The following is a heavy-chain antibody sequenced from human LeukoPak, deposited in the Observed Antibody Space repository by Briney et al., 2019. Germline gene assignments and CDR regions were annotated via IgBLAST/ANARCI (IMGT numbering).Heavy chain of an antibody. Sequence: QAGGSLRLSCAASGFTFSSYAMSWVRQAPGKGLEWVSAISGSGGSTYYADSVKGRFTISGDNSKNTLYLQMNSLRAEDTAVYYCAKRTRTTRLTLWWYYYGMDVWGQGTTVTVSS. D-gene: IGHD1-1*01. CDR3: AKRTRTTRLTLWWYYYGMDV. CDR1: GFTFSSYA. CDR2: ISGSGGST. V-gene: IGHV3-23*01. J-gene: IGHJ6*02.